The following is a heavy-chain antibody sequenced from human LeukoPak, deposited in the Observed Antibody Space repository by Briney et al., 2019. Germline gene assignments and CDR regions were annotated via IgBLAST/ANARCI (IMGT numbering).Heavy chain of an antibody. V-gene: IGHV4-34*01. D-gene: IGHD5-18*01. CDR3: ARRGYSYGYRPYYFDY. CDR2: INHSGST. Sequence: KPSETLSLTCAVYGGSFGGYYWSWIRQPPGKGLEWIGEINHSGSTNYNPSLKSRVTISVDTSKNQFSLKLSSVTAADTAVYYCARRGYSYGYRPYYFDYWGQGTLVTVSS. CDR1: GGSFGGYY. J-gene: IGHJ4*02.